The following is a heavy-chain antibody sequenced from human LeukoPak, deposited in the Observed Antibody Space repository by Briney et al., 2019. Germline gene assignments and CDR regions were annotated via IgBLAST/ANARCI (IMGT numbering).Heavy chain of an antibody. J-gene: IGHJ6*03. CDR1: DDSITMYY. CDR3: ARGRVSSSTWYSTYYYYFYMDV. CDR2: VDHTGST. D-gene: IGHD1-1*01. Sequence: SETLSLTCSVSDDSITMYYWTWVRQPPGKGLEWIGYVDHTGSTNFNPSLNGRVSISRDTTKNLFSLRLRSVTAADTAVYFCARGRVSSSTWYSTYYYYFYMDVWGKGTTVTVSS. V-gene: IGHV4-59*01.